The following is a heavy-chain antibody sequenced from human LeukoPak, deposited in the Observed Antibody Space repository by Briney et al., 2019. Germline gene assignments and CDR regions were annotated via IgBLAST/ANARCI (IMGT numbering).Heavy chain of an antibody. V-gene: IGHV1-2*02. D-gene: IGHD3-10*01. Sequence: ASVKVSCKASGYTFTGYYIHWVRQAPGQGLEWMGWINPDSGGTHYAQKFQGRVTMTRDTSISTAYMELGGLRSDDTAIFYCAREGREFGPHKLAGFDYWGQGTLVTVSS. J-gene: IGHJ4*02. CDR2: INPDSGGT. CDR3: AREGREFGPHKLAGFDY. CDR1: GYTFTGYY.